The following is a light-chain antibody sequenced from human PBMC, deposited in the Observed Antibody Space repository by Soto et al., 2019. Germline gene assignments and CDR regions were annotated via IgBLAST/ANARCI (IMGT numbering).Light chain of an antibody. J-gene: IGLJ3*02. CDR3: SSYTSSGTWV. V-gene: IGLV2-18*02. CDR2: QVS. CDR1: SSDFVSYNR. Sequence: QSALTQPPSVSGSPGQSLTISCTGTSSDFVSYNRVSWYQQPPGTAPKLMICQVSNRPSGVPDRFSESTSGNTASLTISWLQAEDEADYSCSSYTSSGTWVFGGGTKLTVL.